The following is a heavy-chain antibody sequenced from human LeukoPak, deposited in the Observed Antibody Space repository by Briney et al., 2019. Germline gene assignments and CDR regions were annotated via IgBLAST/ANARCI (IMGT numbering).Heavy chain of an antibody. J-gene: IGHJ5*02. CDR3: ARDKGSWFDP. Sequence: ASVKVSCKASGGTFSSYAISWVRQAPGQGLEWMGWISAYNGNTNYAQKLQGRVTMTTDTSTSTAYMELRSLRSDDTAVYYCARDKGSWFDPWGQGTLVTVSS. V-gene: IGHV1-18*01. CDR1: GGTFSSYA. CDR2: ISAYNGNT.